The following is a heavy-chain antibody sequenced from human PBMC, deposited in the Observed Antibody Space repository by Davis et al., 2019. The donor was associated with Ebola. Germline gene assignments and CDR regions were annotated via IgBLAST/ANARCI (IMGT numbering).Heavy chain of an antibody. CDR2: IRYDGSNK. V-gene: IGHV3-30*02. D-gene: IGHD6-13*01. J-gene: IGHJ4*02. CDR1: AFTSSSYG. Sequence: PRRSLRLSCAASAFTSSSYGMHWVRQAPGKGLEWVAFIRYDGSNKYHADSVKGRFTISRDNSKNTLYLQMNSLRAEDTAVYYCAKEGVAAAGPGYFDHWGQGTLVTVSS. CDR3: AKEGVAAAGPGYFDH.